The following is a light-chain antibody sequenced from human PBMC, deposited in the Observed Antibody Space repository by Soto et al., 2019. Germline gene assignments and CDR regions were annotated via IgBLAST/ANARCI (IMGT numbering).Light chain of an antibody. CDR3: SSYTSSSTYV. CDR1: SSDVGGYNY. J-gene: IGLJ1*01. Sequence: QSVLTHPASVSRSPGQSNTISCTGTSSDVGGYNYVSWYQQHPGIAPKLMIYEVSNRPSGVPNRFSGSTSGNTAALTISGLQAEDEADHYCSSYTSSSTYVIGTGTKDTVL. CDR2: EVS. V-gene: IGLV2-14*01.